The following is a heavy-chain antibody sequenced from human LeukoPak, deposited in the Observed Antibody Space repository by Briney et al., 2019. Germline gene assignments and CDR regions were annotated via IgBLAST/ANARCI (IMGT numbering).Heavy chain of an antibody. CDR3: AKEAGYCSTTTCYVDY. J-gene: IGHJ4*02. CDR2: ISGSGGST. V-gene: IGHV3-23*01. D-gene: IGHD2-2*03. Sequence: GGSLRLSCAASGFTFSSYAMSWVRQAPGKGLEWVSGISGSGGSTYYADSVKGRFTISRDNSKNTLYLQMNSLRAEDTAVYYCAKEAGYCSTTTCYVDYWGQGILVTVSS. CDR1: GFTFSSYA.